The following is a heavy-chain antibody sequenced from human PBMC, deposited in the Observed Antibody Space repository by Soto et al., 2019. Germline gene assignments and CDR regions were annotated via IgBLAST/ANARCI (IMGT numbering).Heavy chain of an antibody. J-gene: IGHJ5*02. D-gene: IGHD3-9*01. CDR2: IIPIFGTA. Sequence: QVQLVQSGAEVKKPGSSVKVSCKASGGTFSSYAISWVRQAPGQGLEWMGGIIPIFGTANYAQKFQGRVTITADEPTSTAYMELSSLRSEDTTVYYCARDVSNYDILTGLFDPWGQGTLVTVSS. V-gene: IGHV1-69*12. CDR3: ARDVSNYDILTGLFDP. CDR1: GGTFSSYA.